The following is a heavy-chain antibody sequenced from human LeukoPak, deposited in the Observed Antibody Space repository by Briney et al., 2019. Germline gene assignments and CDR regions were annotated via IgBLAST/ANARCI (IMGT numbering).Heavy chain of an antibody. CDR2: IYSSRSI. J-gene: IGHJ4*02. Sequence: SETLSLTCTVSGGSISSSSYYWGWIRQPAGKGLEWIGRIYSSRSIYNPSLKSRVTMSVDTSKNQFSLKLSSVTAADTAVYYCARAAERDTTSGLDFDYWGQGILVTVSS. CDR1: GGSISSSSYY. CDR3: ARAAERDTTSGLDFDY. V-gene: IGHV4-61*02. D-gene: IGHD1-26*01.